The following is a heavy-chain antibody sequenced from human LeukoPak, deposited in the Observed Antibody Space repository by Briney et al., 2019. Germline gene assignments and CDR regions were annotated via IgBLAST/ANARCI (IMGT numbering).Heavy chain of an antibody. Sequence: PSETLSLTCTVSDDSFSGHYWTWIRQPPGKGLEWIGYISYTGSTNYNPSLKSRLTISVDTSKNQFSLKLSSVTAADAAVYYCARDQTTVTKGFDVWGLGTLVTVSS. CDR2: ISYTGST. CDR1: DDSFSGHY. J-gene: IGHJ3*01. D-gene: IGHD4-17*01. CDR3: ARDQTTVTKGFDV. V-gene: IGHV4-59*11.